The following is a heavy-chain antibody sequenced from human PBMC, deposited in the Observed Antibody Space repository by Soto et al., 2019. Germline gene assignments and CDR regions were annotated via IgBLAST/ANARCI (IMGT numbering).Heavy chain of an antibody. J-gene: IGHJ4*02. CDR3: ARVNTTLVDHFDC. CDR1: GFSVSATS. CDR2: MHRGGTT. D-gene: IGHD5-18*01. Sequence: GGSLRLSCVVSGFSVSATSIFWVRQATGKGLEWVSLMHRGGTTDNADSVKGRFTTSRDKSKNTLYLHMNGLRVEDTAVYYCARVNTTLVDHFDCWGQGTLVTVSS. V-gene: IGHV3-53*01.